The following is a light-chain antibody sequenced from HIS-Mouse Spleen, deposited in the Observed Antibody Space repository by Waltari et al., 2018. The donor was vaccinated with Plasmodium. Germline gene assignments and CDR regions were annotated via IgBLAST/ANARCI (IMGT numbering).Light chain of an antibody. Sequence: SYDLTQPPSVSVSPGQTARITCSGDALPKKYASWYQQKSGQAPVLVIYEDSKRPSGIPERFSGSSSGKMATLTISGAQVEDEADYYCYSTDSSGNHRGFGGGTKLTVL. V-gene: IGLV3-10*01. CDR2: EDS. CDR3: YSTDSSGNHRG. CDR1: ALPKKY. J-gene: IGLJ3*02.